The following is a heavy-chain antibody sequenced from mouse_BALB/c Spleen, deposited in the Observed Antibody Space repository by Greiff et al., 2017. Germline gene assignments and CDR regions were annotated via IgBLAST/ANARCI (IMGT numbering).Heavy chain of an antibody. Sequence: EVMLVESGGGLVQPGGSRKLSCAASGFTFSDYGMAWVRQAPGKGPEWVAFISNLAYSIYYADTVTGRFTISRENAKNTLYLEMSSLRSEDTAMYYCAREALDYWGQGTTLTVSS. CDR2: ISNLAYSI. CDR3: AREALDY. J-gene: IGHJ2*01. CDR1: GFTFSDYG. V-gene: IGHV5-15*02.